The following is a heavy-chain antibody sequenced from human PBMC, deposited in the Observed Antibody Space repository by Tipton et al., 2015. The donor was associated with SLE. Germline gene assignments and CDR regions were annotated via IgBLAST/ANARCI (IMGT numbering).Heavy chain of an antibody. CDR3: ARGILEPFDY. Sequence: TLSLTCTVSGGSISSSNYYWGWIRQPPGKGLEWIASIYYTGSTYYDSSLKNRVTISVDTSRNQFSLKLSSVTAADTAVYYCARGILEPFDYWGQGTLVTVSS. J-gene: IGHJ4*02. CDR1: GGSISSSNYY. D-gene: IGHD3-3*01. CDR2: IYYTGST. V-gene: IGHV4-39*07.